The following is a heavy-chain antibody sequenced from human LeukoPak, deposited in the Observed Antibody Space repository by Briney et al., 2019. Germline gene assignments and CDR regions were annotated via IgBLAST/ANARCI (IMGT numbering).Heavy chain of an antibody. CDR3: ARRIAAAGTNWFDP. CDR2: IYPGDSDT. CDR1: GYSFTSYW. Sequence: GESLKISCKGSGYSFTSYWIGWVRQMPGKGLEWMGIIYPGDSDTRYSPSFQGQVTISADKSISTAYLQRSSLKASDTVMYYCARRIAAAGTNWFDPWGQGTLVTVSS. V-gene: IGHV5-51*01. J-gene: IGHJ5*02. D-gene: IGHD6-13*01.